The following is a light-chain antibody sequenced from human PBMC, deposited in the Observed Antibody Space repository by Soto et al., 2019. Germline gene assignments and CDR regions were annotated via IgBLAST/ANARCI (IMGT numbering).Light chain of an antibody. CDR1: QSVSSY. J-gene: IGKJ4*01. CDR2: DAS. Sequence: EIVLTQSPAALCFSPGERANLSCRASQSVSSYLAWYQQKPGQAPRLLIYDASNRATGIPARFSGSGSGTDFTLTISSLEPEDFAVYYCQQRSNWPLTFGGGTKVDIK. V-gene: IGKV3-11*01. CDR3: QQRSNWPLT.